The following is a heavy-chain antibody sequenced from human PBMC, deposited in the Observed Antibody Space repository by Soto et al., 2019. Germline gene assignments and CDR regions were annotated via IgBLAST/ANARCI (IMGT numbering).Heavy chain of an antibody. CDR1: GYTFTSYG. D-gene: IGHD1-1*01. CDR2: ISAHNGNT. CDR3: ARGRYGDY. J-gene: IGHJ4*02. Sequence: QVHLVQSGAEVKKPGSSVKVSCKASGYTFTSYGITWVRQAPGQGLEWMGWISAHNGNTDYEQKLQGRVIVTRDTSKRTDYMALRSLISAAAAVYYCARGRYGDYWGQGALVTVSS. V-gene: IGHV1-18*01.